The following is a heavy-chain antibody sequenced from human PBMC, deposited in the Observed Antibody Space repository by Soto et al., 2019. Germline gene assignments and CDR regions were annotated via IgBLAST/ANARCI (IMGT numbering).Heavy chain of an antibody. V-gene: IGHV4-31*03. CDR2: IYYSGST. CDR3: ARDDTRAGYDY. Sequence: QVQLQESGPGLVKPSQTLSLTCTVSGGSITTGGYYWSWIRQHPGKGLEWIGDIYYSGSTSYNPSLKSRITMSVDTSKNQFSLKLNSVTAADTAVYYCARDDTRAGYDYWGQGTLVTVSS. J-gene: IGHJ4*02. D-gene: IGHD5-18*01. CDR1: GGSITTGGYY.